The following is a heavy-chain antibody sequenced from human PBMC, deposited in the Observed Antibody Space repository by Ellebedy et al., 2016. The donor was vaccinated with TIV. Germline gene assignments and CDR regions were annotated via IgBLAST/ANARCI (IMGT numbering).Heavy chain of an antibody. CDR1: GFTFSDYA. D-gene: IGHD5-12*01. J-gene: IGHJ2*01. CDR2: ISGNGVRT. Sequence: GGSLRLSCAASGFTFSDYAMHRVRQAPGKGPEYVSGISGNGVRTYYGEFVKGRFVISRDNSKTTLFLQMDYLGVEDMAVYSCARGGEYSDYVSPWYFDLWGRGSLVAVSS. V-gene: IGHV3-64*02. CDR3: ARGGEYSDYVSPWYFDL.